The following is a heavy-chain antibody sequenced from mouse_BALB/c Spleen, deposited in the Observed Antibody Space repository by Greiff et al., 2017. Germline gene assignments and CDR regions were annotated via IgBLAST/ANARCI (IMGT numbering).Heavy chain of an antibody. V-gene: IGHV3-8*02. J-gene: IGHJ3*01. CDR3: ARYGDYEAPFAY. D-gene: IGHD2-4*01. CDR1: GDSITSGY. CDR2: ISYSGST. Sequence: EVMLVESGPSLVKPSQTLSLTCSVTGDSITSGYWNWIRKFPGNKLEYMGYISYSGSTYYNPSLKSRISITRDTSKNQYYLQLNSVTTEDTATYYCARYGDYEAPFAYWGQGTLVTVSA.